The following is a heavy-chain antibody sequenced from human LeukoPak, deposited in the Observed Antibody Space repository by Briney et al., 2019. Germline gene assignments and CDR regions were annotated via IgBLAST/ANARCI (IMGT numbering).Heavy chain of an antibody. CDR3: ARGYYDTSMDV. J-gene: IGHJ6*02. Sequence: SETLSLTCTVSGGSISSSFYYWGWIRQPPGKGLEWIGSIYYSGSTYYNPSLKSRVTISVDMSKKQVSLKLSSVTAADTAVYYCARGYYDTSMDVWGQGTTVTVSS. V-gene: IGHV4-39*07. CDR2: IYYSGST. CDR1: GGSISSSFYY. D-gene: IGHD3-9*01.